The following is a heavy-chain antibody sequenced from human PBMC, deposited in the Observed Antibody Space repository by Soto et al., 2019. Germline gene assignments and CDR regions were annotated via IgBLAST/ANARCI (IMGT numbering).Heavy chain of an antibody. Sequence: QVQLVQSGAEVKKPGASVRVSCKTSGYTFVSYGISWVRQAPGQGLEWMGWISPYNGNTNYAQNLQGRVTMTTDTPTSTSYMDLRSLRSDDTAVYWCARFHTTYGMDVWGQGTTVTVSS. CDR1: GYTFVSYG. CDR3: ARFHTTYGMDV. D-gene: IGHD1-26*01. V-gene: IGHV1-18*01. CDR2: ISPYNGNT. J-gene: IGHJ6*02.